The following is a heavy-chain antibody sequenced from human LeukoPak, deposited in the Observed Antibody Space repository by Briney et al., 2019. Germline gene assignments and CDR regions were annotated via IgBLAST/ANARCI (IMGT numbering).Heavy chain of an antibody. D-gene: IGHD3-22*01. Sequence: GGSLRLSCAASGFTVSSNYMSWVRQAPEKGLEWVSVIYSGGSTYYADSVKGRFTISRDNSKNTLYLQMNSLRAEDTAVYYCARGPHYYDSSGYYSTFDYWGQGTLVTVSS. V-gene: IGHV3-66*01. CDR2: IYSGGST. J-gene: IGHJ4*02. CDR3: ARGPHYYDSSGYYSTFDY. CDR1: GFTVSSNY.